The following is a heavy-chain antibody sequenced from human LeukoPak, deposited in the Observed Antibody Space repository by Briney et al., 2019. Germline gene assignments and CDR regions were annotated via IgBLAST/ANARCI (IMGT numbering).Heavy chain of an antibody. CDR3: ARDPGAFPYFFDC. CDR1: GFTFNNYA. V-gene: IGHV3-23*01. D-gene: IGHD4/OR15-4a*01. J-gene: IGHJ4*02. CDR2: ISGDGVSP. Sequence: GGSLRLSCAASGFTFNNYALTWVRQTPGKGLECVSAISGDGVSPYYADSVRGRFTISRDNSKNTLCLQMNSLRVEDTAVYFCARDPGAFPYFFDCWGQGTLVTVSS.